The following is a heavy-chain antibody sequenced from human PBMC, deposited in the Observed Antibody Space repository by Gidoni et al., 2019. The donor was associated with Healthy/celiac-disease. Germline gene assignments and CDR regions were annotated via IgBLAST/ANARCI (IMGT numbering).Heavy chain of an antibody. CDR1: GFTVSSYA. CDR3: AKSYYDFWSGYFDY. CDR2: ISGSGGST. Sequence: EVQLLESGGGLVQPGGSLRLSCAASGFTVSSYAMSWVRQAPGKGLEWVSAISGSGGSTYYADSVKCRFTISRDNSKNTLYLQMNSLRAEDTAVYYCAKSYYDFWSGYFDYWGQGTLVTVSS. D-gene: IGHD3-3*01. J-gene: IGHJ4*02. V-gene: IGHV3-23*01.